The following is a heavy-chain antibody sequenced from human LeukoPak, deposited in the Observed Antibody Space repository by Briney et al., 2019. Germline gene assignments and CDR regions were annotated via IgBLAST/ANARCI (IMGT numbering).Heavy chain of an antibody. CDR3: VSSYETY. J-gene: IGHJ4*02. D-gene: IGHD3-22*01. Sequence: GGSLRLSCAASGNYWMHWVRQVPGKGLVWVSHINSDGSWTSYADSVKGRFTISKDNAKNTVYLQMNSLRAEDTAVYYCVSSYETYWGRGTLVTVSS. CDR2: INSDGSWT. CDR1: GNYW. V-gene: IGHV3-74*01.